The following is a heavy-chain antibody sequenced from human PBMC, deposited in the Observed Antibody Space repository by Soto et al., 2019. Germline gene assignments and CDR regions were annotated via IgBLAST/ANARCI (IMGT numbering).Heavy chain of an antibody. J-gene: IGHJ5*02. CDR2: ISSSSSTI. V-gene: IGHV3-48*01. D-gene: IGHD6-13*01. CDR1: GFTFSSYS. CDR3: ARHPERIAEIGWFDP. Sequence: EVQLVESGGGLVQPGGSLRLSCAASGFTFSSYSMNWVRQAQGKGLEWVSYISSSSSTIYYADSVKGRFTISRDNDKNSLYLQMNSLRAEDTAVYYCARHPERIAEIGWFDPWGQGTLVTVSS.